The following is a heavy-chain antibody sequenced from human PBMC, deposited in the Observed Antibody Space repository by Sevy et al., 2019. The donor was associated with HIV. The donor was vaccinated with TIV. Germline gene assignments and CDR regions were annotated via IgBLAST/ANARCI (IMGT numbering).Heavy chain of an antibody. V-gene: IGHV5-51*01. CDR1: GYSFTSHW. D-gene: IGHD3-16*01. CDR3: ARFQGDNYYYYGMDV. J-gene: IGHJ6*02. Sequence: GESLKISCKGSGYSFTSHWIGWVRQMPGKGLEWMGIIYPGDSDTRYSPSFQGQVTISADKSISTAYLQWSSLKASDTAMYYCARFQGDNYYYYGMDVWGQGTTVTVSS. CDR2: IYPGDSDT.